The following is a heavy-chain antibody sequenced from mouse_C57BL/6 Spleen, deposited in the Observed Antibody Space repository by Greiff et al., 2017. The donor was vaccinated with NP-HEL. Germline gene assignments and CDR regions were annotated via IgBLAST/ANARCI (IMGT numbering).Heavy chain of an antibody. CDR1: GFTFSSYA. Sequence: EVQGVESGGGLVKPGGSLKLSCAASGFTFSSYAMSWVRQTPEKRLEWVATISAGGSYTYYPDNVKGRFTISRDNAKNNLYLQMSHLKSEDTAMYYCARGYYSNDDFDYWGQGTTLTVSS. V-gene: IGHV5-4*01. J-gene: IGHJ2*01. CDR3: ARGYYSNDDFDY. D-gene: IGHD2-5*01. CDR2: ISAGGSYT.